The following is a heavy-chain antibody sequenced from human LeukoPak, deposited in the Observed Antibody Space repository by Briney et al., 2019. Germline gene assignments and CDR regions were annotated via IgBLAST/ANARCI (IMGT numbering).Heavy chain of an antibody. J-gene: IGHJ5*02. CDR3: ARDNWNDAPGGFDP. CDR2: ITRSSTST. V-gene: IGHV3-21*01. D-gene: IGHD1-20*01. Sequence: GGSLRLSCAASGFTFSSYSMNWVRQAPGKGLEWVSSITRSSTSTYYTDSVRGRFTISRDNAKNSLYLQMNSLRAEDTAVYYCARDNWNDAPGGFDPWGQGTLVAVSS. CDR1: GFTFSSYS.